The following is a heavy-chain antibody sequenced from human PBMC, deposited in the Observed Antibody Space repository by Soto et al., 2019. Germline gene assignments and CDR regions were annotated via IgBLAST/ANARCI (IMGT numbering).Heavy chain of an antibody. CDR1: GFTFNAYA. V-gene: IGHV3-23*01. Sequence: DVQLLESGGGLVQPGGSLRLSCAASGFTFNAYAMTWVHQAPGKGLEWVSAIGGSGGNRYYAGSVRGRFTISRDNSKDTVDLQMTSLRVEDTAVYYCARVASDYINSVDHWGQGILVSVSS. D-gene: IGHD4-4*01. J-gene: IGHJ4*02. CDR2: IGGSGGNR. CDR3: ARVASDYINSVDH.